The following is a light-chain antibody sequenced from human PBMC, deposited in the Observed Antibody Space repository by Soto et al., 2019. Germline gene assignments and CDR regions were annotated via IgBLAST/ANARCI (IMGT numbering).Light chain of an antibody. CDR2: EVS. J-gene: IGLJ3*02. V-gene: IGLV2-14*01. CDR3: NSYASTTWV. CDR1: SRDVGNYNY. Sequence: QSALTQPASVSGSPGQSITISCTGTSRDVGNYNYVSWYQHHPGKAPKLIIYEVSNRPSGVSYRFSGSKSGNTASLTISGLQAEDEADYFCNSYASTTWVFGGGTKVTVL.